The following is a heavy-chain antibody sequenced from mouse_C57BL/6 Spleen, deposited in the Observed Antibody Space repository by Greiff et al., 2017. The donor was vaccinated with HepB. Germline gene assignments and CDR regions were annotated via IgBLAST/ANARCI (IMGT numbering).Heavy chain of an antibody. Sequence: VKLQESGAELVRPGASVTLSCKASGYTFTDYEMHWVKQTPVHGLEWIGAIDPETGGTAYNQKFKGKAILTADKSSSPAYMELRSLTSEDSAVYYCTRYSNHAMDYWGQGTSVTVSS. CDR3: TRYSNHAMDY. J-gene: IGHJ4*01. V-gene: IGHV1-15*01. CDR2: IDPETGGT. CDR1: GYTFTDYE. D-gene: IGHD2-5*01.